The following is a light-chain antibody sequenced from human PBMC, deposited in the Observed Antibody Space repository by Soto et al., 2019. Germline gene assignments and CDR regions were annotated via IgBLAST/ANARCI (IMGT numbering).Light chain of an antibody. CDR1: SSDVGGYNY. J-gene: IGLJ1*01. CDR3: SSYTSSSTHG. Sequence: LTQPASVSGSPGQSITISCTGTSSDVGGYNYVSWHQQHPGKVPKLMIYDVSSRPSGVSNRFSGSKSGNTASLTISGLQAEDEADYYCSSYTSSSTHGFGSGTKVTVL. CDR2: DVS. V-gene: IGLV2-14*01.